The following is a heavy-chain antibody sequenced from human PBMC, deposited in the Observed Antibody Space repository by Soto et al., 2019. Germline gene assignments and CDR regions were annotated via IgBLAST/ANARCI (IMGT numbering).Heavy chain of an antibody. Sequence: QVQLQQGGAGLLKPSETLSLTCAVYGGSFSGYYWTWIRQPPGTGLEWIGEINPSGSTNYNPSLKSRVTIAVDTSQNQFSLKLTSVTAADTAVYYCSRDKITGRFDYWGQGTLVTVSS. V-gene: IGHV4-34*01. CDR2: INPSGST. CDR3: SRDKITGRFDY. J-gene: IGHJ4*02. D-gene: IGHD2-8*02. CDR1: GGSFSGYY.